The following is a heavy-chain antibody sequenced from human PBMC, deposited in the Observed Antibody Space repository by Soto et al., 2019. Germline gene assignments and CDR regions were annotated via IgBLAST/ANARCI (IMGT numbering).Heavy chain of an antibody. Sequence: PGESLKISCKGSGYSFTSYWIGWVRQMPGKGLEWMGIIYPGDSDARYSPSFQGQVTISADKSISTAYLQWSSLKASDTAMYYCARTVDTAMVRNYYYYYGMDVWGQGTTVTVSS. V-gene: IGHV5-51*01. CDR1: GYSFTSYW. CDR3: ARTVDTAMVRNYYYYYGMDV. CDR2: IYPGDSDA. D-gene: IGHD5-18*01. J-gene: IGHJ6*02.